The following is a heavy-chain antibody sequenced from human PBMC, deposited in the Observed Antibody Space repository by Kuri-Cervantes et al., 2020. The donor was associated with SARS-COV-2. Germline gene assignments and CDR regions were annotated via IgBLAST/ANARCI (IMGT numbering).Heavy chain of an antibody. Sequence: GGSLRLSCAASGFTFSDYYMSWIRQAPGKGLEWVSYISSSGSTIYYADSVKGRFTISRDNAKNSLYLQMNSLRAEDTAVYYCTRHEWGALWSPMWNYYYMDVWGKGTTVTVSS. CDR1: GFTFSDYY. J-gene: IGHJ6*03. CDR2: ISSSGSTI. CDR3: TRHEWGALWSPMWNYYYMDV. V-gene: IGHV3-11*04. D-gene: IGHD2-21*01.